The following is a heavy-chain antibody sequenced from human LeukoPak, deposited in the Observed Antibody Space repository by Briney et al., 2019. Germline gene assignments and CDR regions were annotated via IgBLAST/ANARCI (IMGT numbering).Heavy chain of an antibody. CDR2: IYYSGST. CDR3: ASNLNYGGDCYLDY. D-gene: IGHD2-21*02. J-gene: IGHJ4*02. CDR1: GGSISSGDYY. Sequence: SETLSLTCAVSGGSISSGDYYWSWIRQPPGKGLEWIGYIYYSGSTYYNPSLKSRVTISVDTSKNQFSLKLSSVTAADTAVYYCASNLNYGGDCYLDYWGQGTLVTVSS. V-gene: IGHV4-30-4*01.